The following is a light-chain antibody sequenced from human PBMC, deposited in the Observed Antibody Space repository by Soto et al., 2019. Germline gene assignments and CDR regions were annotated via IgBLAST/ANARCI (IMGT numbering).Light chain of an antibody. Sequence: EIVLTQSPATLSLSPGERATLSCRASQSVSSSLAWYQQKPGQAPRLLIYDASNRATGIPARFSGSGSGTDFTLTISSLQPEDFALYYCQQRYSWPLTFGGGTKVEIK. CDR2: DAS. J-gene: IGKJ4*01. CDR3: QQRYSWPLT. V-gene: IGKV3-11*01. CDR1: QSVSSS.